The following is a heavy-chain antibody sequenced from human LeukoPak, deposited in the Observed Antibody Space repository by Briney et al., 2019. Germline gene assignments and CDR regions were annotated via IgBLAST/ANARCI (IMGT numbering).Heavy chain of an antibody. CDR2: ISSSSRDI. V-gene: IGHV3-21*01. Sequence: GGSLMLSCAASGFTFSTYSMNWVRQAPGKGLEWVSSISSSSRDIYYADSVKGRFTISRDNAKNSLYLQMNSLRAEDTAVYYCARDCSSTSCYFDAFDIWGQGTMVTVSS. D-gene: IGHD2-2*01. CDR3: ARDCSSTSCYFDAFDI. J-gene: IGHJ3*02. CDR1: GFTFSTYS.